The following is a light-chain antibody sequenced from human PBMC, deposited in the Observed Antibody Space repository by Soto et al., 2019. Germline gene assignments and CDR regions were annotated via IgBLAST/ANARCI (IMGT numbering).Light chain of an antibody. CDR2: TNN. CDR1: SSNIGSNT. CDR3: ATWDDSMNGL. J-gene: IGLJ3*02. V-gene: IGLV1-44*01. Sequence: QSVLTQPPSASGTPGQRVTISCSGSSSNIGSNTVSWYQQLPGTAPKLLIYTNNQRPSGVSDRFSGSKSGTSASLTISGLQSEDEADYYCATWDDSMNGLFGVGTKVTVL.